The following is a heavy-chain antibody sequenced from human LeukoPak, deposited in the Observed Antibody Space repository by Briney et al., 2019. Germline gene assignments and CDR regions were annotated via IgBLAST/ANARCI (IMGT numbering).Heavy chain of an antibody. Sequence: PGGSLRLSCAASGFTVSSNYMSWVRQAPGKGLEWVAIISYDGSNTYYADSVKGRFTISRDNSKSTLYLQMNSLRAEDTAVYYCANENYYGSGSYADHWGQGTLVTVSS. CDR3: ANENYYGSGSYADH. V-gene: IGHV3-30*18. CDR1: GFTVSSNY. CDR2: ISYDGSNT. D-gene: IGHD3-10*01. J-gene: IGHJ4*02.